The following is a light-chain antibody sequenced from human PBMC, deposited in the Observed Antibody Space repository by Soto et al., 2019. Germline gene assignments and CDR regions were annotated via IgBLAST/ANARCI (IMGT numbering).Light chain of an antibody. CDR1: QSVLYSSNNKYY. CDR2: WAS. V-gene: IGKV4-1*01. Sequence: DIVMTQSPDSLAVSLGERATINCKSSQSVLYSSNNKYYLAWYQQKPGQPPKLLIYWASTRESGVPDRFSGRGSGTDFTLTISSLQAEDVAVYYCQQYYSTPLAFGQGTKVEIK. J-gene: IGKJ1*01. CDR3: QQYYSTPLA.